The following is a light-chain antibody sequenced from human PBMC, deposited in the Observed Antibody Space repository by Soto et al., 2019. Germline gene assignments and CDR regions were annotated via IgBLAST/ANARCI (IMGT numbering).Light chain of an antibody. V-gene: IGLV2-11*01. CDR1: SSDVGGYNY. CDR2: DVS. CDR3: CSYAGSYTFFYV. J-gene: IGLJ1*01. Sequence: QSVLTQPRSVSGSPGQSVTISCTGTSSDVGGYNYVSWYQQHPGKAPKLMIYDVSKRPSGVPDRFSGSKSGNTASLTISGLQAEDEADYYCCSYAGSYTFFYVFGTGTKVPS.